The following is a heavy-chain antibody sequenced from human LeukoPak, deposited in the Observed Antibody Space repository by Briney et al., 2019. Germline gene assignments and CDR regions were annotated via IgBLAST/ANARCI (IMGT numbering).Heavy chain of an antibody. D-gene: IGHD6-13*01. V-gene: IGHV4-39*07. CDR2: IYSSGST. Sequence: SETLSLTCAVSGASVSGSNYYWGWIRQPPGKGLEWIGNIYSSGSTYYNASLQSRVTISIDTSKNQFSLNLKSVTPEDTAVYYCARNLIPEQLVLNFWGQGILVTVSS. CDR1: GASVSGSNYY. CDR3: ARNLIPEQLVLNF. J-gene: IGHJ4*02.